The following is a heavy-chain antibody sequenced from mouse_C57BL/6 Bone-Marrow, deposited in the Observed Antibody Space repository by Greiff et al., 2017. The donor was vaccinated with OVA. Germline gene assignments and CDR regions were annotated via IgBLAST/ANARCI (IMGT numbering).Heavy chain of an antibody. CDR2: IDPSDSET. D-gene: IGHD1-1*01. J-gene: IGHJ3*01. Sequence: QVQLQQPGAELVRPGSSVKLSCKASGYTFTSYWMHWVKQRPIQGLEWIGNIDPSDSETHYNQKFKDKATLTVDKSSSTAYMQLSSLPSEDSAVXYCARGGYYRKCNGFCYRGQGTLVTVSA. V-gene: IGHV1-52*01. CDR3: ARGGYYRKCNGFCY. CDR1: GYTFTSYW.